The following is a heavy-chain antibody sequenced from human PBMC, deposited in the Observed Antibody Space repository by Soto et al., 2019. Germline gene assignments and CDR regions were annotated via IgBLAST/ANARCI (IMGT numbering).Heavy chain of an antibody. D-gene: IGHD1-1*01. CDR2: IYHGGAT. CDR1: GGSIRGHYL. V-gene: IGHV4-4*02. J-gene: IGHJ6*02. CDR3: AHQTISYTLDV. Sequence: SETLSLTCAVSGGSIRGHYLWSWVRQTPGKGLEWIGEIYHGGATYYNPSLKSRVTISTDESKNQLSLKLSSVTAADTAVYYCAHQTISYTLDVWGQGTTVTVSS.